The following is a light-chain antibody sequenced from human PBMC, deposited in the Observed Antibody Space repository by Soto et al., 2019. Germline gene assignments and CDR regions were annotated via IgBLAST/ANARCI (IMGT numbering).Light chain of an antibody. Sequence: QYVLTPPHSASGTPGQRVTISCSGSSSNIGTSSVHWFQQLPGTAPKLLISTTNQRPSGVPERFSGSKSGTSASLAISGLQSEDEADYYCAAWDDSLNGHVFGTGTKVTVL. J-gene: IGLJ1*01. CDR1: SSNIGTSS. CDR2: TTN. CDR3: AAWDDSLNGHV. V-gene: IGLV1-44*01.